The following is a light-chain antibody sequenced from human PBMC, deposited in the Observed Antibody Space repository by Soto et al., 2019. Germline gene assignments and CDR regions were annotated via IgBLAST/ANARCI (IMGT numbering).Light chain of an antibody. J-gene: IGLJ2*01. Sequence: QSALTQPASVSGSPRQSVTISCTGTRSGVGAYSSVSWYQHLPGKAPKLMISDVSYRPSGVSNRFSGSKSGNTASLTISGLQAEDEADYYCSSYTSNYTVVFGGGTKVTVL. CDR2: DVS. CDR3: SSYTSNYTVV. V-gene: IGLV2-14*03. CDR1: RSGVGAYSS.